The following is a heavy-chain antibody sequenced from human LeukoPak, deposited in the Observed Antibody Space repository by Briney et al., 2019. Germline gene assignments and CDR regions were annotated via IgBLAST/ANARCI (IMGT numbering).Heavy chain of an antibody. CDR2: IYYSGST. J-gene: IGHJ5*02. V-gene: IGHV4-61*01. D-gene: IGHD2-2*01. Sequence: SETLSLTCTVSGGPVSSGSYYWSWIRQPPGKGLEWIGYIYYSGSTNYNPSLKSRVTMSVDTSKNQFSLKLSSVTAADTAVYYCARGREYCSSTSCRTLFDPWGQGTLVTVSS. CDR1: GGPVSSGSYY. CDR3: ARGREYCSSTSCRTLFDP.